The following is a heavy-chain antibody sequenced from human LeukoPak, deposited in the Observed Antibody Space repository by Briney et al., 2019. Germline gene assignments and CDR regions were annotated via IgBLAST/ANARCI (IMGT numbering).Heavy chain of an antibody. V-gene: IGHV1-2*02. Sequence: ASVKVSCKASGYTFTGYYMHWVRQAPGQGLEWMGWINPNSGGTNYAQKFQGRVTMTRDTSISTAYMELSRLRSDDTAVYYCARDPGTRVRGLVDYWGQGTLVTVSS. CDR2: INPNSGGT. D-gene: IGHD3-10*01. CDR1: GYTFTGYY. J-gene: IGHJ4*02. CDR3: ARDPGTRVRGLVDY.